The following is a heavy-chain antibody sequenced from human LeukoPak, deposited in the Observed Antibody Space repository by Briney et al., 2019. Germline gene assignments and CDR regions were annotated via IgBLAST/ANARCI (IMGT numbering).Heavy chain of an antibody. Sequence: SVKVSCKASGGTFSSYAISWVRQAPGQGLERMGGIIPIFGTANYAQKFQGRVTITTDESTSTAYMELSSLRSEDTVVYYCARVQTGGVIVHDAFDIWGQGTMVTVSS. CDR1: GGTFSSYA. CDR2: IIPIFGTA. CDR3: ARVQTGGVIVHDAFDI. D-gene: IGHD3-16*02. J-gene: IGHJ3*02. V-gene: IGHV1-69*05.